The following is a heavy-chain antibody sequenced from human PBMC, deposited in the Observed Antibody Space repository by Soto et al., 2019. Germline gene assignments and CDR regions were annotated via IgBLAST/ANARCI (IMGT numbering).Heavy chain of an antibody. CDR1: GGSISSYY. Sequence: QVQLQESGPGLVKPSEPLSLTCTVSGGSISSYYWSWIRQPPGKGLECIGYIYYSGSTNYNPSLKSRVTISVDTSKNQFSLKLISVTAADTAVYYCARRYGWAFDIGGQGKMVTVSS. D-gene: IGHD3-16*01. CDR2: IYYSGST. V-gene: IGHV4-59*08. J-gene: IGHJ3*02. CDR3: ARRYGWAFDI.